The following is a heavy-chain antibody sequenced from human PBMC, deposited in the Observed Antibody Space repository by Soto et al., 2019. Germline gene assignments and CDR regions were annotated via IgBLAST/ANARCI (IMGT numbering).Heavy chain of an antibody. CDR3: ARVQDTAMVTGYYYYGMDV. CDR2: IYYSGST. D-gene: IGHD5-18*01. J-gene: IGHJ6*02. V-gene: IGHV4-39*01. CDR1: GGSISSSSYY. Sequence: SETLSLTCTVSGGSISSSSYYWGWIRQPPGKGLEWIGSIYYSGSTYYNPSLKSRVTISVDTSKNQFSLKLSSVTAADTAVYYCARVQDTAMVTGYYYYGMDVWGQGTTVTVSS.